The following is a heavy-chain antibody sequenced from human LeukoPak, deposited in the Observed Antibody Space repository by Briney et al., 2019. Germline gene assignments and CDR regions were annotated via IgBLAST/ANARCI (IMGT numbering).Heavy chain of an antibody. CDR1: GFTFSDYG. V-gene: IGHV3-33*01. Sequence: SGGSLRLSSAASGFTFSDYGMHWVRQTPGRGLEWVAAIWYDGSNKYYADSVEGRFTISRDNSKNTLYLQMNSLRGEDMALYYCARDILAAGGRYFDHWGQGTLVTVSS. CDR2: IWYDGSNK. D-gene: IGHD6-13*01. CDR3: ARDILAAGGRYFDH. J-gene: IGHJ4*02.